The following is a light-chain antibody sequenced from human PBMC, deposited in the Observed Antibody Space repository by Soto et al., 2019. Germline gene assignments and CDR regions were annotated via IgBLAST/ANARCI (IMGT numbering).Light chain of an antibody. CDR1: EDISDY. Sequence: DIQMTQSPSSLSASVGERVTITCQASEDISDYLNWYQQKPGKAPKLLIYDASLLETGVPSRFSGSGSGTDFTFTISSLQPEDIATYYCQQYTSLPRTFGQGTKLAIK. CDR2: DAS. J-gene: IGKJ2*01. V-gene: IGKV1-33*01. CDR3: QQYTSLPRT.